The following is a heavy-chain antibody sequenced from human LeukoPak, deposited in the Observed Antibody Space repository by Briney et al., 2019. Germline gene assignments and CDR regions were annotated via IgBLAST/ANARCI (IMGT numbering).Heavy chain of an antibody. CDR3: ARAKADGYSSGWGQTLYYYYMDV. CDR2: IYSGGST. D-gene: IGHD6-19*01. V-gene: IGHV3-53*01. CDR1: GFTFSSYG. J-gene: IGHJ6*03. Sequence: GGTLRLSCAASGFTFSSYGMSWVRQAPGKGLEWVSVIYSGGSTYYADSVKGRFTISRDNSKNTLYLQMNSLRAEDTAVYYCARAKADGYSSGWGQTLYYYYMDVWGKGTTVTISS.